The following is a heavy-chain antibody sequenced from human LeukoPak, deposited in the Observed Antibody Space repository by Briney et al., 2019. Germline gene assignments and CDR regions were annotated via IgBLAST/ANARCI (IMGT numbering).Heavy chain of an antibody. D-gene: IGHD5-18*01. CDR3: VSPRGFSYGYFDY. CDR1: GGSISSSSAY. J-gene: IGHJ4*02. V-gene: IGHV4-39*01. Sequence: SETLSLTCTVSGGSISSSSAYWGCIRQPPGKGLEWIGSIYYGKNTYYNPSLKSRVTISADTSKNQFSLTLGSVSATDTAVYYCVSPRGFSYGYFDYWGQGNLVTVSS. CDR2: IYYGKNT.